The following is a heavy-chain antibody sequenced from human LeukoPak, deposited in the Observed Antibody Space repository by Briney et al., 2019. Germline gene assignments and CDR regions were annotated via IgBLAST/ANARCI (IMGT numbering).Heavy chain of an antibody. CDR1: GFTFSSDW. J-gene: IGHJ5*02. V-gene: IGHV3-7*01. CDR3: AKERRQQLVVHWFDP. Sequence: GGALRVSCAASGFTFSSDWMSWVRQAPGKGLEWVANIKQDGSEKYYVDSVKGRFTISRDNAKNSLYLQMNSLRAEDTAVYYCAKERRQQLVVHWFDPWGQGTLVTVSS. CDR2: IKQDGSEK. D-gene: IGHD6-13*01.